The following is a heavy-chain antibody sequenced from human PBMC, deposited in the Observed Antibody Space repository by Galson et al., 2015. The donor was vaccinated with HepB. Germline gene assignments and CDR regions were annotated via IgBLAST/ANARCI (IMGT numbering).Heavy chain of an antibody. CDR1: GFTFSSYA. CDR2: ISGSGGST. D-gene: IGHD6-19*01. CDR3: ASSWGGAVAGIDY. J-gene: IGHJ4*02. V-gene: IGHV3-23*01. Sequence: SLRLSCAASGFTFSSYAMSWDRQAPGKGMEWVSAISGSGGSTYDADSVKGRFTITRDNSKNTLYLQMNSLRAEDTAVYYSASSWGGAVAGIDYWGQGTLVTVSS.